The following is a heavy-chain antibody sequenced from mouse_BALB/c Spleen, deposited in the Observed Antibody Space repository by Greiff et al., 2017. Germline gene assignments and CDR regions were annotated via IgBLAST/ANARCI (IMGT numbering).Heavy chain of an antibody. D-gene: IGHD2-12*01. CDR2: INPYNDGT. V-gene: IGHV1-14*01. CDR3: ARGGDTTDPDY. Sequence: VHVKQSGPELVKPGASVKMSCKASGYTFTSYVMHWVKQKPGQGLEWIGYINPYNDGTKYNEKFKGKATLTSDKSSSTAYMELSSLTSEDSAVYYCARGGDTTDPDYWGQGTTLTVSS. CDR1: GYTFTSYV. J-gene: IGHJ2*01.